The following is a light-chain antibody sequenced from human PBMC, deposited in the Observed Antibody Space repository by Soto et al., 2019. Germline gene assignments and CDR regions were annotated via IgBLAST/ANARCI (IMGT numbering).Light chain of an antibody. CDR1: QSVSSSH. J-gene: IGKJ4*01. CDR2: GAS. Sequence: EIVLTQSPGTLSLSPGERATLSCRASQSVSSSHLAWYQHKPGQAPRLLIFGASSRATDIPDRFSGSGSGTDFSLTISRLEPEDFAVYYCQQYLYLPLTFGGGTKVEIK. V-gene: IGKV3-20*01. CDR3: QQYLYLPLT.